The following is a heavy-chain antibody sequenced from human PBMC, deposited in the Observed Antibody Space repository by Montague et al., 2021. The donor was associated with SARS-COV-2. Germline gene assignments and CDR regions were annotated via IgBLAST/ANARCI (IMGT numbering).Heavy chain of an antibody. CDR2: XYWDDDK. CDR1: GFSLSTRTVG. Sequence: PALVKPTQTLTLTCTFSGFSLSTRTVGVDWTRQPPGKALEWLAPXYWDDDKRYSPSLKSRLTITKVTSKNQVVLTMTNMDPVDTATYYCAHRLPAVAAFDYWGQGTLVTVSS. V-gene: IGHV2-5*02. CDR3: AHRLPAVAAFDY. D-gene: IGHD6-6*01. J-gene: IGHJ4*02.